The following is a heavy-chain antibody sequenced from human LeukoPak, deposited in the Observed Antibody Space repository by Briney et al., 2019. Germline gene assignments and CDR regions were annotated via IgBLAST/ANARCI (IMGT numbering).Heavy chain of an antibody. D-gene: IGHD1/OR15-1a*01. CDR3: AREYPNTLYFDQ. J-gene: IGHJ4*02. CDR2: ISAYNGNT. V-gene: IGHV1-18*01. Sequence: GASVKVSCKTSGYTFTNYGISWVRQAPGLGLEWMGWISAYNGNTNYAQKVQGRVTMTTDTSTSTAYMELRSLRFDDTAVYYCAREYPNTLYFDQWGQGTLVSVSS. CDR1: GYTFTNYG.